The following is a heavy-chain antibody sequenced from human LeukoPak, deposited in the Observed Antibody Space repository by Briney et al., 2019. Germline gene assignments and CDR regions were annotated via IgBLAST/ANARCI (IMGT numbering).Heavy chain of an antibody. J-gene: IGHJ5*02. CDR3: ARATTYFYGSVTYDWFDP. V-gene: IGHV3-74*01. CDR2: IESDGST. D-gene: IGHD3-10*01. Sequence: GGSLRLSCAASGFTFSSYWMSWVRQTPGKGLVWVSRIESDGSTIYADSVRGRFTISRDNAKNMVYLQMNSLRAEDTAMYYCARATTYFYGSVTYDWFDPWGQGTLVTVSS. CDR1: GFTFSSYW.